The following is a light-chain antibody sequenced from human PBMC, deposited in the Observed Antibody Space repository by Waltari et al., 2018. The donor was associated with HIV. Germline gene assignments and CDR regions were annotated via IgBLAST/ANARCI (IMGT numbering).Light chain of an antibody. Sequence: QSVVTQPPSVSGAPGQRVTISCTGNSSNIGAHYHVHWYQHLPGTAPKLLIYASSKRPSGVPDRFSGSKSGTSASLAITGLQAEDEADYFCQSYDSSLGASFFGTGTMVTVL. CDR1: SSNIGAHYH. CDR3: QSYDSSLGASF. CDR2: ASS. V-gene: IGLV1-40*01. J-gene: IGLJ1*01.